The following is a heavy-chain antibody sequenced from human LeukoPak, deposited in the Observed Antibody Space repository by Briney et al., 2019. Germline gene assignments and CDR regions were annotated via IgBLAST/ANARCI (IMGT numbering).Heavy chain of an antibody. CDR2: IYPGDSDT. V-gene: IGHV5-51*01. CDR1: GYSFTSYW. Sequence: GESLKISCKGSGYSFTSYWIGWVRQMSGKGLEWMGIIYPGDSDTRYSPSFQGQVTISADKSISTAYLQWSSLKASDTAMYYCASAYCSGGSCSSGFDYWGQGTLVTVYS. J-gene: IGHJ4*02. D-gene: IGHD2-15*01. CDR3: ASAYCSGGSCSSGFDY.